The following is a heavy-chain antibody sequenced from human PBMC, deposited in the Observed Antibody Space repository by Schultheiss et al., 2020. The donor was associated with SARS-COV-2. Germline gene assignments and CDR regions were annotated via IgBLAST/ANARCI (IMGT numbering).Heavy chain of an antibody. CDR1: GFTFSSYA. J-gene: IGHJ3*02. CDR3: AKDPTAVAVPDAFDI. D-gene: IGHD6-19*01. Sequence: GESLKISCAASGFTFSSYAMHWVRQAPGNGLEWVSAISGSGGSTYYADSVKGRFTISRDNSKNTLYLQMNSLRAEDTAVYYCAKDPTAVAVPDAFDIWGQGTMVTVSS. V-gene: IGHV3-23*01. CDR2: ISGSGGST.